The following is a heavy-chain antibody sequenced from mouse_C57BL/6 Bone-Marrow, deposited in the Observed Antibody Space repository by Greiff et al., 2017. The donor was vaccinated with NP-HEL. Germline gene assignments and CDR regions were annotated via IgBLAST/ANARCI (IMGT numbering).Heavy chain of an antibody. J-gene: IGHJ1*03. V-gene: IGHV6-6*01. D-gene: IGHD2-14*01. Sequence: EVKLVESGGGLVQPGGSMKLSCAASGFTFRDAWMDWVRQSPETGLEWVVEIRNKAINHATYYAESVKGRFNISRDDSKSSIDQQMNSLRAEDTGIYYCTHVGRDFDVWGTGTTVTVSS. CDR2: IRNKAINHAT. CDR1: GFTFRDAW. CDR3: THVGRDFDV.